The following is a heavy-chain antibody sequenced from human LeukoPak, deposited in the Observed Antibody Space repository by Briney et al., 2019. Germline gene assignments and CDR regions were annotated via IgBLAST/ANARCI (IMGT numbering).Heavy chain of an antibody. CDR3: ARLPTGYPNWFDA. V-gene: IGHV4-30-4*01. CDR2: IDYSGAT. D-gene: IGHD3-9*01. Sequence: SQTLSLTCTVSGGSISSGGYYWSWIRQPPGKGLEWIGYIDYSGATYYNPFLKSRVTISVDTSKNQFSLKLSSVTAADTAVYYCARLPTGYPNWFDAWGQGALVTVSS. CDR1: GGSISSGGYY. J-gene: IGHJ5*02.